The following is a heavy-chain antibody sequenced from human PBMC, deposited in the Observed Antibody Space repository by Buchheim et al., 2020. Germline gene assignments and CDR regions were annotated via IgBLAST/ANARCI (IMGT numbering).Heavy chain of an antibody. Sequence: EVQLVQSGAEVKKPGESLRISCKGSGYSFTSYWISWVRQMPGKGLEWMGRIDPSDSYTNYSPSFQGHVTISADKSISTAYLQWSSLKASDTAMYYCARSYCSSTSCYTYYYYGMDVWGQGTT. J-gene: IGHJ6*02. V-gene: IGHV5-10-1*03. CDR1: GYSFTSYW. CDR2: IDPSDSYT. CDR3: ARSYCSSTSCYTYYYYGMDV. D-gene: IGHD2-2*02.